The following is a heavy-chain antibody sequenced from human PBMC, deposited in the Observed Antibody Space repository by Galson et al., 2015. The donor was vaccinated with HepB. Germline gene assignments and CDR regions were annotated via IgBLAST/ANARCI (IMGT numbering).Heavy chain of an antibody. V-gene: IGHV3-23*01. CDR1: GFTFSSYA. Sequence: SLRLSCAASGFTFSSYAMSWVRQAPGKGLEWVSAISGSGGSTYYADSVKGRFTISRDNSKNTLYLQMNSLRAEDTAVYYCAKEHPSYYYDSSLDFDYWGQGTLVTVSS. D-gene: IGHD3-22*01. J-gene: IGHJ4*02. CDR3: AKEHPSYYYDSSLDFDY. CDR2: ISGSGGST.